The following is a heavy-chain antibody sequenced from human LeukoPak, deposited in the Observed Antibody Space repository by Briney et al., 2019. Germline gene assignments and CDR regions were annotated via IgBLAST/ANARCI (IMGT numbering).Heavy chain of an antibody. J-gene: IGHJ4*02. V-gene: IGHV1-69*06. D-gene: IGHD2-2*01. CDR1: GGTFSSYA. CDR2: IIPIFGTA. Sequence: SVKVSCKASGGTFSSYAISWVRQAPGQGLEWMGGIIPIFGTANYAQKFQGRVTITADKSRSTAYMELSSLRSEDTAVYYCARVSGYCSSTSCTSFDYWGQGTLVTVSS. CDR3: ARVSGYCSSTSCTSFDY.